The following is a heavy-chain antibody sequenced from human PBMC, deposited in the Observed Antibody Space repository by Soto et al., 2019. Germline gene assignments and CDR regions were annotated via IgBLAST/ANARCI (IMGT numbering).Heavy chain of an antibody. D-gene: IGHD6-19*01. CDR2: ISSTSKYI. J-gene: IGHJ5*01. CDR1: GFTFSNYS. Sequence: EVQLVESGGGLVKSGGSLRVSCAASGFTFSNYSMNWVRQAPGKGLEWVSSISSTSKYIYYADSVKGRFTISRDNAKKSLYLQMNSLRAEDTAVYYCARGLSSGWFDYWGQGTLVTVSA. V-gene: IGHV3-21*01. CDR3: ARGLSSGWFDY.